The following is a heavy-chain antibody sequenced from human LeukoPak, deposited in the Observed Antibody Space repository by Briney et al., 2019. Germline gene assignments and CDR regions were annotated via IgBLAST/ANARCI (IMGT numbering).Heavy chain of an antibody. V-gene: IGHV3-7*01. CDR2: IKEDGSED. J-gene: IGHJ4*02. D-gene: IGHD5-24*01. CDR3: ARDADGYED. Sequence: PGGSLRLSCAASGFTFSSYAMSRVRQAPGKGLEWVANIKEDGSEDYYADSVKGRFAISKDNAKNSLYLQMNNLRAEDTAMYYCARDADGYEDWGQGTLVIVSS. CDR1: GFTFSSYA.